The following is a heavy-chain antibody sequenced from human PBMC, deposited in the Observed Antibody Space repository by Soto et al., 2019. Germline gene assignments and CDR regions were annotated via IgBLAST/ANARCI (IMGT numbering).Heavy chain of an antibody. CDR1: GGSISSGDYY. CDR2: IYYSGST. J-gene: IGHJ6*02. CDR3: ARGADYGMDV. Sequence: SETLSLTCTVSGGSISSGDYYWSWIRRPPGKGLEWIGYIYYSGSTYYNPSLKSRVTISVDTSKNQFSLKLSSVTAADTAVYYCARGADYGMDVWGQGTTVTVSS. V-gene: IGHV4-30-4*01.